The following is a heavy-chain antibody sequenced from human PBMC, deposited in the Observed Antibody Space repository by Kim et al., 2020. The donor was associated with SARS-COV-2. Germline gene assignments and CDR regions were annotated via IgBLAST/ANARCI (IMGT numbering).Heavy chain of an antibody. Sequence: ASVKVSCKASGYTFTSYAMHWVRQAPGQRLEWMGWINAGNGNTKYSQKFQGRVTITRDTSASTAYMELSSLRSEDTAVYYCARIGRDYDILTGYYDDAFDIWGQGTMVTVSS. V-gene: IGHV1-3*01. CDR2: INAGNGNT. J-gene: IGHJ3*02. CDR3: ARIGRDYDILTGYYDDAFDI. CDR1: GYTFTSYA. D-gene: IGHD3-9*01.